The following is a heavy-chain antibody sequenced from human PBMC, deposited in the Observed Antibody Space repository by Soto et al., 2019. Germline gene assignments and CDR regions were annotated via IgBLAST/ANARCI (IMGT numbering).Heavy chain of an antibody. D-gene: IGHD1-26*01. CDR1: GGSFSGYS. CDR2: INHSGST. CDR3: ARDIKPSVGPRTNWFDP. Sequence: PSETLSLTCAVYGGSFSGYSWSWIRQPPGKGLEWIGEINHSGSTNYNPSLKSRVTISVDTSKNQFSLKLSSVTAADTAVYYCARDIKPSVGPRTNWFDPWGQGTLVTVSS. V-gene: IGHV4-34*01. J-gene: IGHJ5*02.